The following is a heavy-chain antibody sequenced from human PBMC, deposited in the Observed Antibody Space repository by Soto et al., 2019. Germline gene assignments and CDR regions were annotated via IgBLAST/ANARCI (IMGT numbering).Heavy chain of an antibody. CDR3: ARGYSSSWRHFDY. J-gene: IGHJ4*02. Sequence: EVQLVESGGGLVQPGGSLRLSCAASGFTVSSNYMSWVRQAPGKGLEWVSVIYSGGSTYYADSVKGRITISRHNSKNTLYLQMNSLRAEDTAVYYCARGYSSSWRHFDYWGQGTLVTVSS. V-gene: IGHV3-53*04. CDR2: IYSGGST. D-gene: IGHD6-13*01. CDR1: GFTVSSNY.